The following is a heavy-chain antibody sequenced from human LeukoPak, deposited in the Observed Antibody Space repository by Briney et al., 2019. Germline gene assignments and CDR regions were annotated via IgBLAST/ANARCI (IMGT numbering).Heavy chain of an antibody. CDR1: GYTFTNYG. CDR3: ARDAHSTGYSSSWYVLCY. V-gene: IGHV1-69*13. D-gene: IGHD6-13*01. CDR2: IIPIFGTA. Sequence: SVKVSCKASGYTFTNYGISWVRQAPGQGLEWMGGIIPIFGTANYAQKFQGRVTITADESTSTVYMELSSLRSEDTAVYYCARDAHSTGYSSSWYVLCYWGQGTLVTVSS. J-gene: IGHJ4*02.